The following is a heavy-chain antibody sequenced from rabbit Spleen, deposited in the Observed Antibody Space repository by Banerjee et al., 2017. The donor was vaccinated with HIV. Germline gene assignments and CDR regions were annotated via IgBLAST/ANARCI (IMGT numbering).Heavy chain of an antibody. J-gene: IGHJ3*01. CDR2: IYIGSGTT. V-gene: IGHV1S40*01. CDR1: GFSFSSRYY. CDR3: ARGTDSITRLDL. Sequence: QSLEESGGDLVKPGASLTLTCTASGFSFSSRYYMCWVRQAPGKGLEWIGCIYIGSGTTDYGRWVNGRFTISSDSAQNTVDLKMTSLTAADTATYFCARGTDSITRLDLWGPGTLVTVS. D-gene: IGHD4-2*01.